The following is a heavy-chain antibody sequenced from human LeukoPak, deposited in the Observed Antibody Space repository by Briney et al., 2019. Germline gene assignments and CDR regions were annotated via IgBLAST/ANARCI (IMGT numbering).Heavy chain of an antibody. D-gene: IGHD6-13*01. V-gene: IGHV3-21*01. CDR2: ITSTATYI. CDR1: AGFTISSYW. J-gene: IGHJ4*02. Sequence: GGSLRLSCAASAGFTISSYWMNWVRQAPGKGLEWISSITSTATYIYYADSVKGRFTISRDNTKNSLYLQMNSLRAEDTAVYFCARVAGGKFHLDYWGQGTQVTVSS. CDR3: ARVAGGKFHLDY.